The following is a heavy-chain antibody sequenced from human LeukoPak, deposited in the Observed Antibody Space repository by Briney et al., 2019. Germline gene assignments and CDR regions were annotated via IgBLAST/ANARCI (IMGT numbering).Heavy chain of an antibody. CDR3: ARSSGAGTFSY. CDR1: GDSISRSTYY. V-gene: IGHV4-39*02. Sequence: PSETLSLTCTVSGDSISRSTYYWAWIRQPPGKGLEWIGSVYYGRSPYFNPSLESRATISVDTSKNHFSLKMSSVTAADTAVYYCARSSGAGTFSYWGQGTLVTVSS. CDR2: VYYGRSP. D-gene: IGHD6-25*01. J-gene: IGHJ4*02.